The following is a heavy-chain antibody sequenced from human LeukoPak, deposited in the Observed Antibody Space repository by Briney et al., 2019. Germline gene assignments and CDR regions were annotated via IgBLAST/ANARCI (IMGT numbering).Heavy chain of an antibody. J-gene: IGHJ4*02. V-gene: IGHV3-11*01. Sequence: GGSLRLSCAASGFTFSDYYMSWIRQAPGKGLEWVSYISSSGSTIYYADSVKGRFTISRDNAKNSLYLQMNSLRSEDTAVYCCARVSDPTVLYGPKDYWGQGTLVTVSS. CDR2: ISSSGSTI. D-gene: IGHD1-14*01. CDR3: ARVSDPTVLYGPKDY. CDR1: GFTFSDYY.